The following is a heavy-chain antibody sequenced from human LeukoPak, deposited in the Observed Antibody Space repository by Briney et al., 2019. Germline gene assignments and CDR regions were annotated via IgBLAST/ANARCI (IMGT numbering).Heavy chain of an antibody. J-gene: IGHJ3*02. CDR3: ARDGPLTTGAFDI. CDR1: GGSISSYY. D-gene: IGHD1-14*01. Sequence: PSETLSLTCTVSGGSISSYYWSWIRQPPGKGLEWIGYIYYSGSTNYNPSLKSRVTISVDTSKNQFYLKLSSVTAADTAVYYCARDGPLTTGAFDIWGQGTMVTVSS. V-gene: IGHV4-59*01. CDR2: IYYSGST.